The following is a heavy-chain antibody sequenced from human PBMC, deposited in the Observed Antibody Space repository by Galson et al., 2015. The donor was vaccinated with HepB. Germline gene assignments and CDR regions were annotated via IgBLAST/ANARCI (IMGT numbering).Heavy chain of an antibody. V-gene: IGHV2-5*01. CDR3: AHRSWDYGDYDSYYFDY. J-gene: IGHJ4*02. Sequence: PALVKPTQTLTLTCTFSGFSLSTSGVGVGWIRQPPGKALEWLALIYWNDDKRYSPSLKSRLTITKDTSKNQVVLTMTNMDPVDTAIYYCAHRSWDYGDYDSYYFDYWGQGTLVTVSS. CDR1: GFSLSTSGVG. D-gene: IGHD4-17*01. CDR2: IYWNDDK.